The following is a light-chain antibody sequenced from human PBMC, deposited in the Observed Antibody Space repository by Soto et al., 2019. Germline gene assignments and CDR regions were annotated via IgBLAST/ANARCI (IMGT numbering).Light chain of an antibody. Sequence: DIQMTQSPSTLSASVGDRVTITCRASQSISSWLAWYQQKPGKAPKLLTYKASTLKSGVPSRFSGSGSGTGFTLTISSLQPDDFATYYCQQYNSYWKMFGQGTKVDIK. V-gene: IGKV1-5*03. CDR3: QQYNSYWKM. J-gene: IGKJ1*01. CDR1: QSISSW. CDR2: KAS.